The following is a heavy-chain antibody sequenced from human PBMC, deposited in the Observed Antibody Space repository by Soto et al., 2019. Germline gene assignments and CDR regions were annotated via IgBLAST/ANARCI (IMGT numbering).Heavy chain of an antibody. J-gene: IGHJ5*02. D-gene: IGHD6-6*01. V-gene: IGHV4-31*03. CDR1: GGSISSGGYY. Sequence: QVQLQESGPGLVKPSQTLSLTCTVSGGSISSGGYYWSWIRQHPGKGLEWIGYIYYSGSTYYNPSRKSRVTRSVDTSKNQFSLKLSSVTAADTAVYYCARRSRSSPFDPWGQGTLVTVSS. CDR3: ARRSRSSPFDP. CDR2: IYYSGST.